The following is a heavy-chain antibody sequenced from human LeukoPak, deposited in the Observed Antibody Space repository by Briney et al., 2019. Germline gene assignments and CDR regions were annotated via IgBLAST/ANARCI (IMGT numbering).Heavy chain of an antibody. CDR2: ISGSGGST. Sequence: PGGSLRLSCAASGFTFSSYAVSWVRQAPGKGLEWVSSISGSGGSTYSADSVKGRFTISRDNSKNTLYLQMNSLRAEDTALYYCAKDRSCTNDICHGHFDYWGQGTLVTVSS. CDR3: AKDRSCTNDICHGHFDY. CDR1: GFTFSSYA. J-gene: IGHJ4*02. D-gene: IGHD2-8*01. V-gene: IGHV3-23*01.